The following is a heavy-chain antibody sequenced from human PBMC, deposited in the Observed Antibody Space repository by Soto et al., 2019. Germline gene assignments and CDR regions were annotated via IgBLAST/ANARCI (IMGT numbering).Heavy chain of an antibody. V-gene: IGHV1-69*12. J-gene: IGHJ4*02. Sequence: QVQLVQSGAEVKKPGSSVKVSCKASGGTFSSYAISWVRQAHGQGLEWMGGIIPIFGTANYAQKFQGRVTLTADESASTAYMELSSLRSEDTAVYYCARDPPYYYDSSGYGLDYWGQGTLVTVSS. D-gene: IGHD3-22*01. CDR1: GGTFSSYA. CDR3: ARDPPYYYDSSGYGLDY. CDR2: IIPIFGTA.